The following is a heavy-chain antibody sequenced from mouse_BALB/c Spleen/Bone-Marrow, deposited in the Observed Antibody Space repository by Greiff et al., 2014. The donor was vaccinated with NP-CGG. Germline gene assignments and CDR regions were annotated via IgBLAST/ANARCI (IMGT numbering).Heavy chain of an antibody. CDR3: ARHGITRLLDY. J-gene: IGHJ2*01. D-gene: IGHD2-4*01. CDR2: ISSSGSYT. V-gene: IGHV5-9-3*01. Sequence: EVKLVESGGGLVKPGGSLKLSCAASGFTFSSYAMSWVRQTPEKRLEWVATISSSGSYTYYPDSVKGRFTISRDNAKNTLYLQMSSLRSEDTAMYYCARHGITRLLDYWGQGTTLTVSS. CDR1: GFTFSSYA.